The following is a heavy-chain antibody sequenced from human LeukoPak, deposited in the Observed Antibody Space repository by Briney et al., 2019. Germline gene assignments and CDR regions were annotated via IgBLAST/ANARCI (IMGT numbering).Heavy chain of an antibody. V-gene: IGHV3-30*18. D-gene: IGHD4-23*01. CDR2: ISYDGSNK. Sequence: PGRSLRLSCAASGFTFSSYGMHWVRQAPGKGLEWVAVISYDGSNKYYADSVKGRFTISRDNSKNTLYLQMNSLRAEDTAVYYCAKDPYGGDKYYFDYWGQGTLVTVSS. CDR1: GFTFSSYG. J-gene: IGHJ4*02. CDR3: AKDPYGGDKYYFDY.